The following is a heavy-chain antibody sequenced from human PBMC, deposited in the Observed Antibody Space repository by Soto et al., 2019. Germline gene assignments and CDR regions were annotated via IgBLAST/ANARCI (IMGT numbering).Heavy chain of an antibody. CDR1: GFTFSSYG. Sequence: GGSLRLSCAASGFTFSSYGMHWVRQAPGKGLEWVAVIWYDGSNKYYADSVKGRFTISRDNSKNTLYLQMNSLRAEDTAVYYCARVGAAAGISGDYYYYYGMDVWGQGTTATVSS. CDR3: ARVGAAAGISGDYYYYYGMDV. J-gene: IGHJ6*02. D-gene: IGHD6-13*01. CDR2: IWYDGSNK. V-gene: IGHV3-33*01.